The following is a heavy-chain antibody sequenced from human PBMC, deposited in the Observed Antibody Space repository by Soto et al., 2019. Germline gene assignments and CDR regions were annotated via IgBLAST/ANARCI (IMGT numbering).Heavy chain of an antibody. D-gene: IGHD6-19*01. Sequence: ETLSLTCAVYGGSFSGYYRSWIRQPPGKGLEWIGEINHSGSTNYNPSLKSRVTISVDTSKNQFSLKLSSVTAADTAVYYCARLPLYSSGWYVGRYFDYWGQGTLVTVSS. J-gene: IGHJ4*02. CDR3: ARLPLYSSGWYVGRYFDY. CDR2: INHSGST. CDR1: GGSFSGYY. V-gene: IGHV4-34*01.